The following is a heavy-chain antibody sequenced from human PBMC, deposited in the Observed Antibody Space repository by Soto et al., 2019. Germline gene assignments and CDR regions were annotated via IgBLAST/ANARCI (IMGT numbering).Heavy chain of an antibody. CDR1: GGSISSGDYY. CDR3: ARAPNMYGGYIGAFDI. D-gene: IGHD5-12*01. J-gene: IGHJ3*02. Sequence: PSETLSLTCTVSGGSISSGDYYWSWIRQPPGKGLEWIGYIYDSGSTYYNPSLKSRVTISVDTSKNQFSLKLSSVTAADTAVYYCARAPNMYGGYIGAFDIWGQGTMVT. V-gene: IGHV4-30-4*01. CDR2: IYDSGST.